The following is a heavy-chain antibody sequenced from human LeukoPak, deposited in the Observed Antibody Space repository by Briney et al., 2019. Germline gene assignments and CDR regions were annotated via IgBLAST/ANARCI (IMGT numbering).Heavy chain of an antibody. CDR3: ASHYYDSPGSDAFDV. CDR1: GGSISSYY. V-gene: IGHV4-59*08. D-gene: IGHD3-22*01. CDR2: IFYSGSP. J-gene: IGHJ3*01. Sequence: SETLSLTCTVSGGSISSYYWSWIRQSPGKGLEWIGNIFYSGSPNYNPSLKSRVTVSFDTSKNQFSLNLSSVTAADTAVYYCASHYYDSPGSDAFDVWGQGTVVTVSS.